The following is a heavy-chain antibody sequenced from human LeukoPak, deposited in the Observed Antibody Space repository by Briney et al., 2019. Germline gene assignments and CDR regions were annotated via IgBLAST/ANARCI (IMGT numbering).Heavy chain of an antibody. J-gene: IGHJ3*02. CDR1: GGTFSSYA. D-gene: IGHD5-24*01. CDR2: IIPIFGTA. V-gene: IGHV1-69*13. CDR3: ARRRDGYNSLKTWGPAFDI. Sequence: GASVKVSCKASGGTFSSYAISWVRQAPGQGLEWMGGIIPIFGTANYAQKFQGRVTITADESTSTAYMELSSLRSEDTAVYYCARRRDGYNSLKTWGPAFDIWGQGTMVTVSS.